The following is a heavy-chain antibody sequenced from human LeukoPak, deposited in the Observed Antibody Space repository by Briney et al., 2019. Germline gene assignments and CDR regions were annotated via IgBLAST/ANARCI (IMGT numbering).Heavy chain of an antibody. CDR1: GFTFSNHW. CDR3: AKVGERGYSYGIDY. J-gene: IGHJ4*02. V-gene: IGHV3-23*01. CDR2: ISVSGGST. Sequence: PGGSLRLSCAASGFTFSNHWMHWVRQAPGKGLEWVSVISVSGGSTYYADSVKGRFTISRDNPKNTLYLQMNSLRAEDTAVYYCAKVGERGYSYGIDYWGQGTLVTVSS. D-gene: IGHD5-18*01.